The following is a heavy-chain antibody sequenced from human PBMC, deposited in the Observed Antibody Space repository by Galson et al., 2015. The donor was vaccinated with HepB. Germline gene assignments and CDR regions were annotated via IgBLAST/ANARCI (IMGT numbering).Heavy chain of an antibody. CDR2: ISSSSSYI. V-gene: IGHV3-21*01. CDR1: GFTLSRYA. Sequence: SLRLSCAASGFTLSRYAIDWVRQAPGRGLEWVACISSSSSYIYYADSLEGRFTISRDNAKNSLYLQMNSLRAEDTAVYYCARDPGGEYFDYWGQGTLVTVSS. CDR3: ARDPGGEYFDY. D-gene: IGHD6-25*01. J-gene: IGHJ4*02.